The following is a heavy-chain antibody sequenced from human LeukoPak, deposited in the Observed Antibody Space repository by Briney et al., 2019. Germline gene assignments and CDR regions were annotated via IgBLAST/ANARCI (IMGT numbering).Heavy chain of an antibody. CDR2: IIPILGIA. CDR3: ARAVFEKQWLVGFDY. D-gene: IGHD6-19*01. CDR1: GGTFSSYT. V-gene: IGHV1-69*02. J-gene: IGHJ4*02. Sequence: SVKVSCKASGGTFSSYTISWVRQAPGQGLEWMGRIIPILGIANYAQKFQGRVTITRNTSISTAYMELSSLRSEDTAVYYCARAVFEKQWLVGFDYWGQGTLVTVSS.